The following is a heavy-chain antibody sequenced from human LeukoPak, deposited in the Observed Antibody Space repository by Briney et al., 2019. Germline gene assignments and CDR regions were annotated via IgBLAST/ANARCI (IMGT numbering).Heavy chain of an antibody. Sequence: SETLSLTCTVSGGSISSGSYYWSWIRQPAGKGLEWIGRIYTSGSTNYNPSLKSRVTILVDTSKNLFSLRLNSMTAADTAVYYCAKSGGYGLINKWGQGTLVTVSS. V-gene: IGHV4-61*02. J-gene: IGHJ4*02. CDR2: IYTSGST. CDR1: GGSISSGSYY. CDR3: AKSGGYGLINK. D-gene: IGHD1-26*01.